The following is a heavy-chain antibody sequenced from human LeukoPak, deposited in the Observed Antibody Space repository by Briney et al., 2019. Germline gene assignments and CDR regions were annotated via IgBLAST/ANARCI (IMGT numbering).Heavy chain of an antibody. J-gene: IGHJ4*02. D-gene: IGHD1-7*01. Sequence: GGSLRLSCAASGFTVSSNYMSWVRQAPGKGLEWVSVIYSGGSTYYADSVKGRFTISRDNSKNTLYLQMNSLRAEDTAVYYCARSITGTTPLDYWGQGTLVTVSS. CDR1: GFTVSSNY. CDR2: IYSGGST. V-gene: IGHV3-66*01. CDR3: ARSITGTTPLDY.